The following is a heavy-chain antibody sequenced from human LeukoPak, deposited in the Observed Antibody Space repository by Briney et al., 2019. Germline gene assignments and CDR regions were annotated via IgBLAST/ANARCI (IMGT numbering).Heavy chain of an antibody. CDR3: ARDLEKIGHAFDI. V-gene: IGHV4-30-4*08. CDR1: GGSISSSSYY. D-gene: IGHD2-21*01. Sequence: SETLSLTCTVSGGSISSSSYYWGWIRQPPGKGLEWIGYIYYSGSTYYNPSLKSRVTISVDTSKNQFSLKLSSVTAADTAVYYCARDLEKIGHAFDIWGQGTMVTVSS. CDR2: IYYSGST. J-gene: IGHJ3*02.